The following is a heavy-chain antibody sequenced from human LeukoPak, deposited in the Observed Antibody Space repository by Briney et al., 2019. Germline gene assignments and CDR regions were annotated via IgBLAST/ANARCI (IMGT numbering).Heavy chain of an antibody. CDR1: GFTVGSYS. J-gene: IGHJ3*02. V-gene: IGHV3-21*01. CDR2: ISSSSSYI. Sequence: GRSLTPSWAASGFTVGSYSTNWVRHPPGKGLEWVSSISSSSSYIYYADSVKGRFTISKDNAKNSLYLQMNSLRAEDTAGYYCARDPGVVVGDVFDIWGQGTMVTVPS. D-gene: IGHD2-2*01. CDR3: ARDPGVVVGDVFDI.